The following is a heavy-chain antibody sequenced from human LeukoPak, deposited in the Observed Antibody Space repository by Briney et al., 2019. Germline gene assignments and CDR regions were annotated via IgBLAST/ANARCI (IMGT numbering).Heavy chain of an antibody. CDR2: ISSSSSYI. D-gene: IGHD6-19*01. CDR3: APLPHSSGPNWFDP. Sequence: PGGSLRLSCAASGFTFSSYSMNWVRQAPGKGLEWVSSISSSSSYIYYADSVKGRFTTSRDNAKNSLYLQMNSLRAEDTAVYYCAPLPHSSGPNWFDPWGQGTLVTVSS. V-gene: IGHV3-21*01. J-gene: IGHJ5*02. CDR1: GFTFSSYS.